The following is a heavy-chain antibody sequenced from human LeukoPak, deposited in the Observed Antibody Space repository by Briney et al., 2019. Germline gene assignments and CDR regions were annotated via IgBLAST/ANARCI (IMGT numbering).Heavy chain of an antibody. CDR1: GYTFTSYG. J-gene: IGHJ5*02. V-gene: IGHV1-18*03. Sequence: GASVKVSCKASGYTFTSYGTSWVPQAPGQGLEWMGWISAYNGNTNYAQKLRGRVTMTTDTSTSTAYMELRSLRSDDMAVYYCARLLEYYDSSGYAFFDPWGQGTLVTVSS. D-gene: IGHD3-22*01. CDR3: ARLLEYYDSSGYAFFDP. CDR2: ISAYNGNT.